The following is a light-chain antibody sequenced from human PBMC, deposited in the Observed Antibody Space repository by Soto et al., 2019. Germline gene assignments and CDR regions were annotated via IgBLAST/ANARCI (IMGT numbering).Light chain of an antibody. CDR2: GAS. Sequence: EIVMTQSPATLSVSPGERATHSCRASQSVSSNLAWYQRKPGQAPRLLIYGASTTATGIPARFSGSGSGTEFTLTISSLQSEDFAVYYCQQYNNWPRTVGQGTKVDI. J-gene: IGKJ1*01. CDR1: QSVSSN. CDR3: QQYNNWPRT. V-gene: IGKV3-15*01.